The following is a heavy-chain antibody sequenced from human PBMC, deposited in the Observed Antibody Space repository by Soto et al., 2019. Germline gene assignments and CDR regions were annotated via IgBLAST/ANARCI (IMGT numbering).Heavy chain of an antibody. V-gene: IGHV4-39*02. CDR2: IYYSGST. CDR1: GGSISSSSYY. CDR3: AREVAETHARHFDY. Sequence: QLQLQESGPGLVKPSETLSLTCTVSGGSISSSSYYWGWIRQPPGKGLEWIGSIYYSGSTYYNPSLKSRVTISVDTSKNQFSLKLSSVTAADTAVYYCAREVAETHARHFDYWGQGTLVTVSS. D-gene: IGHD6-19*01. J-gene: IGHJ4*02.